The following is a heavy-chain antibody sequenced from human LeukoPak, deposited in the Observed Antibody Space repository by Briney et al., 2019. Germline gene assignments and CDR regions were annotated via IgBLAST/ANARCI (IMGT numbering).Heavy chain of an antibody. CDR1: GGSISSSSYY. CDR2: IYYSGST. V-gene: IGHV4-39*07. CDR3: AGDSGQLLPYQDY. J-gene: IGHJ4*02. D-gene: IGHD3-10*01. Sequence: SETLSLTYTVSGGSISSSSYYWGWIRQPPGKGLEWIGSIYYSGSTYYNPSLKSRVTISVDTSKNQFSLKLSSVTAADTAVYYCAGDSGQLLPYQDYWGQGTLVTVSS.